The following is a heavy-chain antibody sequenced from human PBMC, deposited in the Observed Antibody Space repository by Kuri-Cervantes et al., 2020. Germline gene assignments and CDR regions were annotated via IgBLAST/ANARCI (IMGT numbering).Heavy chain of an antibody. CDR3: AKDQVRQQLDSYGMDV. Sequence: GGSLRLSCAASGFTFSSYWMSWVRQAPGKGLEWVANIKQDGSEKYYVDSVKGRFTISRDNAKNSLYLQMNSLRAEDTAVYYCAKDQVRQQLDSYGMDVWGQGTTVTVS. CDR2: IKQDGSEK. J-gene: IGHJ6*02. CDR1: GFTFSSYW. V-gene: IGHV3-7*01. D-gene: IGHD6-13*01.